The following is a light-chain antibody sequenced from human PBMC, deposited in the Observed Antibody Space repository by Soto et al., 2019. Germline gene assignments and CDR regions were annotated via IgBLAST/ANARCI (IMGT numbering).Light chain of an antibody. Sequence: DIVMTQSPDSLAVSLGERATINCKSSQSVLYSSNSKNYLAWYQQKPGQPPILLISWASTRESGVPDRFSGSGSVTDFTLTISSLQAEDVAVYYCQQYYSTPPTFGPGTKVDIK. CDR1: QSVLYSSNSKNY. J-gene: IGKJ3*01. CDR3: QQYYSTPPT. CDR2: WAS. V-gene: IGKV4-1*01.